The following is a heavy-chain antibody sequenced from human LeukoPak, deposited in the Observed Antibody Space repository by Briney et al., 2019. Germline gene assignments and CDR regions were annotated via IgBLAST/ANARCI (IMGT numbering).Heavy chain of an antibody. CDR2: ISYDGSNK. Sequence: PGGSLRLSCAASGFTLSSYAMHWVRQAPGKGLEWVAVISYDGSNKYYADSVKGRFTISRDNSKNTLYLQMNSLRAEDTAVYYCARDGHYYDSSGYHPSPNYYYYGMDVWGQGTTVTVSS. CDR1: GFTLSSYA. D-gene: IGHD3-22*01. CDR3: ARDGHYYDSSGYHPSPNYYYYGMDV. J-gene: IGHJ6*02. V-gene: IGHV3-30-3*01.